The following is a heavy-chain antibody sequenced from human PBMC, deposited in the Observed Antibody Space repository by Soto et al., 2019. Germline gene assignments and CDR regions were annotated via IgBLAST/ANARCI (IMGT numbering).Heavy chain of an antibody. CDR2: ISGGGGSI. D-gene: IGHD4-17*01. CDR1: GFIFSSYA. J-gene: IGHJ5*02. V-gene: IGHV3-23*01. Sequence: GESLKISCAASGFIFSSYAMSWVRQSPGKGLEWVSAISGGGGSIHYADSVKGRFTISSDNSKNMLYLQLNSLRAEDTAVYYCAKVGGFDPWGQGTLXTVSS. CDR3: AKVGGFDP.